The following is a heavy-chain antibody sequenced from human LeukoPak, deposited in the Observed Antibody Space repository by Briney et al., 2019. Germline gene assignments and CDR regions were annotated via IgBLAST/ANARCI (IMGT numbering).Heavy chain of an antibody. Sequence: GSLRLSCAASGFTFSSYAMSWVRQAPGKGLEWVSYISSSSSTIYYADSVKGRFTISRDNAKNSLYLQMNSLRAEDTAVYYCARDFTVVVPAAMDYGMDVWGQGTTVTVSS. CDR2: ISSSSSTI. CDR1: GFTFSSYA. D-gene: IGHD2-2*01. J-gene: IGHJ6*02. CDR3: ARDFTVVVPAAMDYGMDV. V-gene: IGHV3-48*01.